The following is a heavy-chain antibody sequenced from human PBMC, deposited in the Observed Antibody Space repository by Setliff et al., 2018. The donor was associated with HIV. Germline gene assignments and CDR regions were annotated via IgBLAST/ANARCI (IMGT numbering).Heavy chain of an antibody. CDR1: GGSISTSSYY. CDR3: ASAGSGTRAPPRY. D-gene: IGHD1-1*01. Sequence: SETLSLTCTVSGGSISTSSYYWAWIRQPPGKGLEWIGNIYYSESTYYNPSLKSRVTISVDTSKNQFSLKLTSVTAADTAVYYCASAGSGTRAPPRYWGQGTLVTVSS. V-gene: IGHV4-39*07. J-gene: IGHJ4*02. CDR2: IYYSEST.